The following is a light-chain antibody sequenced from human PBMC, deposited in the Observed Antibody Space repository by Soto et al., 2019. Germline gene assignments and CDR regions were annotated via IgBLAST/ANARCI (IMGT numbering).Light chain of an antibody. J-gene: IGKJ5*01. Sequence: EIVLTQSPGTLSLSPGEGATLSCRASQSVSSYLAWYQQKPGQAPRLLIYDASNRATGIPARFSGSGSGTDFTLTISSLEPEDFAVYYCQQRSNCFGQGTRLEIK. CDR2: DAS. CDR3: QQRSNC. CDR1: QSVSSY. V-gene: IGKV3-11*01.